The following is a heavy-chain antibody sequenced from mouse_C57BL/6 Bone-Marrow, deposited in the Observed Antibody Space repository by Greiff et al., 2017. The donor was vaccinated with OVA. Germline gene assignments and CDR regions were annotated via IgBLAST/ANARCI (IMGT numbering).Heavy chain of an antibody. CDR2: IYPGSGNT. V-gene: IGHV1-76*01. J-gene: IGHJ3*01. Sequence: QVQLKQSGAELVRPGASVKLSCKASGYTFTDYYINWVKQRPGQGLEWIARIYPGSGNTYYNEKFKGKATLTAEKSSSTAYMQLSSLTSEDSAVYFCAREGVYGFAYWGQGTLVTVSA. CDR1: GYTFTDYY. CDR3: AREGVYGFAY.